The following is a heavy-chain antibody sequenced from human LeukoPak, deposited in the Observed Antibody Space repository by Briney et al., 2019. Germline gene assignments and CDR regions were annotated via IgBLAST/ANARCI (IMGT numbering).Heavy chain of an antibody. CDR1: GYTFTSYY. J-gene: IGHJ6*02. Sequence: ASVKVSCKASGYTFTSYYMHWVRQAPGQGLEWMGIINISGGSTSYAQKFQGRVTMTRDTSTSTVYMELSSLRSEDTAVYYCAREGAYCSGGSCYSNHYYYGMDVWGQGTTVTVSS. CDR2: INISGGST. V-gene: IGHV1-46*01. CDR3: AREGAYCSGGSCYSNHYYYGMDV. D-gene: IGHD2-15*01.